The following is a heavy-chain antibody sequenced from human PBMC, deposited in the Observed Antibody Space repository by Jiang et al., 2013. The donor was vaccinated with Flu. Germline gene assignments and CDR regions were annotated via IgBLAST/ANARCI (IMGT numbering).Heavy chain of an antibody. D-gene: IGHD5-18*01. CDR2: IYPGNSDT. Sequence: VQLVESGPEVKKPGESLRISCKGSGYSFANYWIGWVRQMPGKGLEWMVIIYPGNSDTRYSPSFQGQVTISADKSITTAYLQWSSLKASDTAMYYCARQRSRMVTPRDAFDLVGPRDKWSPSL. CDR1: GYSFANYW. J-gene: IGHJ3*01. CDR3: ARQRSRMVTPRDAFDL. V-gene: IGHV5-51*01.